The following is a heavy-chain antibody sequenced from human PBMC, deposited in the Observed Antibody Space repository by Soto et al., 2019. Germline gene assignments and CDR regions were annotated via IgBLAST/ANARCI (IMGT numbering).Heavy chain of an antibody. J-gene: IGHJ4*02. V-gene: IGHV3-66*01. D-gene: IGHD4-17*01. CDR2: IYSDGRT. CDR3: ARDRYGSDYVTDY. Sequence: EVQLVESGGGLVQPGGSLRLSCAASGFTVSSNYMSWVRQAPGKGLEWVSVIYSDGRTYYADSVKGRFTISRDSSKNTLYLQMNSLRAEDTAVYYCARDRYGSDYVTDYWGQGTLVTVSS. CDR1: GFTVSSNY.